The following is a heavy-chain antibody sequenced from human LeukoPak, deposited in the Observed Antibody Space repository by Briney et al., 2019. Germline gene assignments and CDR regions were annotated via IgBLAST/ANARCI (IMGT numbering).Heavy chain of an antibody. CDR3: ARHLTDYYDSSGYYYNY. V-gene: IGHV1-2*02. Sequence: ASVKVSCKASGYTFTGYYMHWVRQAPGQGLEWMGWINPNSGGTNYAQKFQGRVTMTRDTSISTAYMEPSRLRSDDTAVYYCARHLTDYYDSSGYYYNYWGQGTLVTVSS. J-gene: IGHJ4*02. CDR1: GYTFTGYY. CDR2: INPNSGGT. D-gene: IGHD3-22*01.